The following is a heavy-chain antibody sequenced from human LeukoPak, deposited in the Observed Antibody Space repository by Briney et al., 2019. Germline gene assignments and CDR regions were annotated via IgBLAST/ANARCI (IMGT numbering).Heavy chain of an antibody. J-gene: IGHJ4*02. CDR1: GGAFSNYF. CDR2: INDSGST. CDR3: ARGQYCSTTTCYSARRYFDF. V-gene: IGHV4-34*01. Sequence: SETLSLTCAVPGGAFSNYFWTWIRQPPGRGLEWIAEINDSGSTNSNSSLRSRVAISLDTSKNQFSLRLTSVTAADTAVYYCARGQYCSTTTCYSARRYFDFWGQGTLVTVSS. D-gene: IGHD2-2*01.